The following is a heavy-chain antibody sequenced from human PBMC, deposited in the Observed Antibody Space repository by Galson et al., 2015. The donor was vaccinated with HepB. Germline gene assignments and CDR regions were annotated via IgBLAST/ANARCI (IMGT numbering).Heavy chain of an antibody. CDR3: ARDSEVAATPRWFDP. Sequence: SLRLSCAASGFTVSSNYMSWVRQAPGKGLEWVSVIYSGGSTYYADSVKGRFTISRDNSKNTLYLQMNSLRAEDTAVYYCARDSEVAATPRWFDPWGQGTLVTVSS. CDR1: GFTVSSNY. CDR2: IYSGGST. V-gene: IGHV3-66*01. D-gene: IGHD2-15*01. J-gene: IGHJ5*02.